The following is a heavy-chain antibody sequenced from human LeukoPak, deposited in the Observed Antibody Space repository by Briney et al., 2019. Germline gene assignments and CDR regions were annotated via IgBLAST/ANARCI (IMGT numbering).Heavy chain of an antibody. Sequence: TSETLSLTCAVYGGSFSGYYWSWIRQPPGKGLEWIGEINHSGSTNYNPSLKSRVTISVDTSKNQFSLKLSSVTAADTAVYYCARGHVYDSSGYYYVEYYFDYWAQGTLVTVSS. V-gene: IGHV4-34*01. CDR1: GGSFSGYY. D-gene: IGHD3-22*01. CDR2: INHSGST. CDR3: ARGHVYDSSGYYYVEYYFDY. J-gene: IGHJ4*02.